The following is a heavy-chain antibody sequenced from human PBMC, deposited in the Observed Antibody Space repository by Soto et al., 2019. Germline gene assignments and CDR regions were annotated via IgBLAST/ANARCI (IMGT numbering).Heavy chain of an antibody. V-gene: IGHV3-30-3*01. CDR2: ISYDGSNK. CDR3: ARAIVVVAAFDY. CDR1: GFTFSSYA. D-gene: IGHD2-15*01. J-gene: IGHJ4*02. Sequence: PGGSLRLSCAASGFTFSSYAMHWVRQAPGKGLEWVAVISYDGSNKYYADSVKGRFTISRDNSKNTLYLQMNSLGAEDTAVYYCARAIVVVAAFDYWGQGTLVTVSS.